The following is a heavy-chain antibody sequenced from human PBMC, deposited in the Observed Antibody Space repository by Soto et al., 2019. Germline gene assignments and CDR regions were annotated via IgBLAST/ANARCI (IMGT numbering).Heavy chain of an antibody. CDR3: ARGPSNIVLVPAALPGDYYYGMDV. V-gene: IGHV1-46*01. CDR1: GYSFTSHY. J-gene: IGHJ6*02. Sequence: ASVKVSCKAIGYSFTSHYMHWVRQAPGQGLEWMGTIYPGGVNIGYAQKFKGRVTITADESTSTAYMELSSLRSEDTAVYYCARGPSNIVLVPAALPGDYYYGMDVWGQGTTVTVSS. D-gene: IGHD2-2*01. CDR2: IYPGGVNI.